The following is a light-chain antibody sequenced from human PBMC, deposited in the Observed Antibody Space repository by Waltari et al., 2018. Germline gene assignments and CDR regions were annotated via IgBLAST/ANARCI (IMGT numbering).Light chain of an antibody. CDR3: QAWDSSAFV. V-gene: IGLV3-1*01. Sequence: SYEVTQPPSVSVSPRQRATITCSGEKLGNKYVSWYQQKSGQSPVLVIYRDDKRPSGIPERFSGSNSGNTATLTISGTQPMDEADYYCQAWDSSAFVFGAGTKVTVL. CDR1: KLGNKY. CDR2: RDD. J-gene: IGLJ1*01.